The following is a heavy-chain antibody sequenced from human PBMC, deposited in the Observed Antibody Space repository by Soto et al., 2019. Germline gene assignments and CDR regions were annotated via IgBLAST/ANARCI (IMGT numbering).Heavy chain of an antibody. V-gene: IGHV1-8*01. CDR1: GYTFTSYD. Sequence: QVQLVQSGAEVKKPGASVKVSCKTSGYTFTSYDINWVRKATGQGFEWMGWMNPNSGNTGYAQKFQGRVTMTRNTSISTAYMELSSLRSEDTAVYYCARAVDCISTSCSLFGWGQGTLVTVSS. CDR3: ARAVDCISTSCSLFG. D-gene: IGHD2-2*01. CDR2: MNPNSGNT. J-gene: IGHJ4*02.